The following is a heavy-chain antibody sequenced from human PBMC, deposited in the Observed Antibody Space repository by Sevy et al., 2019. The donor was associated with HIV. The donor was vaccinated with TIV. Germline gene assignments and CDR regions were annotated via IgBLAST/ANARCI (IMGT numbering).Heavy chain of an antibody. CDR2: VHNTGSA. Sequence: SETLSLTCTVSGGSISRGQFYWSWIRQPAGQGLEWIGRVHNTGSATYNPSLRNRVGMSIDTSKNQFSLVLSSVTAADTAVYYCARNVFVYVLRYFALWGRGTLVTVSS. CDR1: GGSISRGQFY. CDR3: ARNVFVYVLRYFAL. V-gene: IGHV4-61*02. J-gene: IGHJ2*01. D-gene: IGHD3-10*02.